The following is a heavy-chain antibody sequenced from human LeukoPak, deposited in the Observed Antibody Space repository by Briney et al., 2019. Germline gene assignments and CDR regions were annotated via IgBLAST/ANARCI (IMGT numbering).Heavy chain of an antibody. CDR2: IKHDGSEK. CDR1: GFTFSTYW. Sequence: GGSLRLSCAASGFTFSTYWMSWVRQAPGKGLEWVANIKHDGSEKYYVDSVKGRFTISRNNAKKSLHLQMNSLRAEDTAVYYCARDPYGDYGDCFDYWGQGTLVIVSS. CDR3: ARDPYGDYGDCFDY. J-gene: IGHJ4*02. V-gene: IGHV3-7*01. D-gene: IGHD4-17*01.